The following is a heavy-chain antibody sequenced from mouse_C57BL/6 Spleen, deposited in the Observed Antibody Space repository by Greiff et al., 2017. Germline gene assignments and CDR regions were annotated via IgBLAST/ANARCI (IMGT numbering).Heavy chain of an antibody. CDR3: ARDYGSSSAWFAY. CDR1: GYTFTSYW. J-gene: IGHJ3*01. V-gene: IGHV1-52*01. D-gene: IGHD1-1*01. Sequence: VKLQQPGAELVRPGSSVKLSCKASGYTFTSYWMHWVKQRPIQGLEWIGNIDPSDSETHYNQKFKDKATLTVDKSSSTAYMQLSSLTSEDSAVYYCARDYGSSSAWFAYWGQGTLVTVSA. CDR2: IDPSDSET.